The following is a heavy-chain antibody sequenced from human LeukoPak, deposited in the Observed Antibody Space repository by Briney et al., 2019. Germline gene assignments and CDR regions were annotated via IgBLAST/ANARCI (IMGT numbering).Heavy chain of an antibody. D-gene: IGHD3-10*01. V-gene: IGHV4-59*02. Sequence: SETLSLTCTVSGGSVSSYYWSWIRQPPGKGLEWVGYIYYSGRTNYNPSLKSRVIISVDTSKNQFSLKLSSVTAADTAVYYCARDQGFGDNWFDPWGQGTLVTVSS. CDR3: ARDQGFGDNWFDP. CDR1: GGSVSSYY. CDR2: IYYSGRT. J-gene: IGHJ5*02.